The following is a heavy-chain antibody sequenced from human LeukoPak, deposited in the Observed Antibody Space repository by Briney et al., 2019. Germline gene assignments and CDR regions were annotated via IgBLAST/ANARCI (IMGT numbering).Heavy chain of an antibody. D-gene: IGHD1-26*01. V-gene: IGHV3-48*01. CDR2: ISGRSSTI. CDR1: AFTFSVYR. CDR3: ARDRLTSGSYFFDY. Sequence: GGSLRLSCAASAFTFSVYRMNWVRQAPGKGLEWISYISGRSSTIYYADSVRGRFTISRDNAKNSMYLQMNSLRAEDTAVYYCARDRLTSGSYFFDYWGQGTLVTVSS. J-gene: IGHJ4*02.